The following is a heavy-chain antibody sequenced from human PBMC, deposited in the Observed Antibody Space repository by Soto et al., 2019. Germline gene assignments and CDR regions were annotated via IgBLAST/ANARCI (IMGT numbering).Heavy chain of an antibody. CDR1: GGTFSNYA. D-gene: IGHD3-22*01. Sequence: QVQLVQSGAEVKKPGSSVKVSCKASGGTFSNYAITWVRQAPGQGLEWMGGIIPIFGTANYAQKFQARVTITADELTSTAYMEISSLRSEDTAVYYCARDRGTSSGYYPYWFDPWGQGTLVTVSS. J-gene: IGHJ5*02. CDR2: IIPIFGTA. CDR3: ARDRGTSSGYYPYWFDP. V-gene: IGHV1-69*12.